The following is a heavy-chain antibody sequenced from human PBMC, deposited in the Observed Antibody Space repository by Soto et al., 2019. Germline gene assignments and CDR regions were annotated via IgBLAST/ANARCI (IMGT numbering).Heavy chain of an antibody. D-gene: IGHD1-26*01. J-gene: IGHJ4*02. CDR3: VRDVLRIGTDSNYFAY. CDR1: GYTFTSYG. Sequence: ASVPVSCTPSGYTFTSYGIAWVRQAPGQGPEWMGWISVNNGNALYAQKFQGRVSLTTDTSTTTVYMDLTSLRSDDTAVYYCVRDVLRIGTDSNYFAYWGQGTLVTVSS. V-gene: IGHV1-18*04. CDR2: ISVNNGNA.